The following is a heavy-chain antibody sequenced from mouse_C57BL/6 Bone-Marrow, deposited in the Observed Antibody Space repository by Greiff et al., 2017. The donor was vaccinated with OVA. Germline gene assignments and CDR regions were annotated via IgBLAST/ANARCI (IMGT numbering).Heavy chain of an antibody. CDR1: GYTFTSYW. CDR2: IYPSDSGT. D-gene: IGHD1-2*01. V-gene: IGHV1-61*01. CDR3: ARKEEGYGLYAMDY. Sequence: QVQLQQPGAELVRPGSSVKLSCKASGYTFTSYWMHWVKQRPGQGLEWIGNIYPSDSGTHYNQKFKDKATLTVDKSSSTAYMQLSSLTSEDSAVYYCARKEEGYGLYAMDYWGQGTSVTVSS. J-gene: IGHJ4*01.